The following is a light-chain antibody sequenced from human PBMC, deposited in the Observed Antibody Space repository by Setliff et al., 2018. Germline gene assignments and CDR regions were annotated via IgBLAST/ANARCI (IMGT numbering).Light chain of an antibody. CDR2: EVS. Sequence: QPALAQPSSASGSPGQSVTISCTGTSSDVGGYNYVSWYQQHPGKAPKLMIYEVSKRPSGVPDRFSGSKSGNTASLTVSGLQAEDEADYYCSSYAGSNNFVFGTGTKVTVL. J-gene: IGLJ1*01. CDR1: SSDVGGYNY. CDR3: SSYAGSNNFV. V-gene: IGLV2-8*01.